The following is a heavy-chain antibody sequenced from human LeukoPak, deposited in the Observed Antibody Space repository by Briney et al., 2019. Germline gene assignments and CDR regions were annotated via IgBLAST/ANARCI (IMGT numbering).Heavy chain of an antibody. CDR2: IDDVGSGT. CDR1: GFTLSSNW. CDR3: ATVFDF. J-gene: IGHJ5*01. D-gene: IGHD2-21*02. V-gene: IGHV3-74*01. Sequence: GGSLRLSCAVSGFTLSSNWMHWVRQAPGKGLEWVSRIDDVGSGTSYADSVKGRFTISRDDAKNTVYLQMNSLRAEDTAVYYCATVFDFWGQGTLVTVSS.